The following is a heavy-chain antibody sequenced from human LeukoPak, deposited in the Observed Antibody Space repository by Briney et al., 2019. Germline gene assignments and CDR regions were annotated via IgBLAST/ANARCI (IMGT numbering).Heavy chain of an antibody. D-gene: IGHD1-26*01. CDR2: IKSKTDGGTT. Sequence: GGSLRLSCAASGFSFSNAWMSWVRQAPGKGLEWVGRIKSKTDGGTTDYGAPVKGRFSISRDDSKNTLYLQMNSLKTEDTAMYYCTPPGVGGSPYLFDYWGQGTLVTVSS. CDR3: TPPGVGGSPYLFDY. J-gene: IGHJ4*02. V-gene: IGHV3-15*01. CDR1: GFSFSNAW.